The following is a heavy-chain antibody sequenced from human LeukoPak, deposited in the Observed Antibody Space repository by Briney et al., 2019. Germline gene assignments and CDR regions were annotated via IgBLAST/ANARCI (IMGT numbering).Heavy chain of an antibody. V-gene: IGHV3-11*01. J-gene: IGHJ4*02. CDR1: GFTFSSYA. Sequence: GGSLRLSCAASGFTFSSYAMSWIRQAPGKGLEWVSYISCSGSTIYYADSVKGRFTISRDNAKNSLYLQMNSLRAEDTAVYYRARVRHSKEGSGGYYLDYWGQGTLVTVSS. CDR3: ARVRHSKEGSGGYYLDY. CDR2: ISCSGSTI. D-gene: IGHD3-10*01.